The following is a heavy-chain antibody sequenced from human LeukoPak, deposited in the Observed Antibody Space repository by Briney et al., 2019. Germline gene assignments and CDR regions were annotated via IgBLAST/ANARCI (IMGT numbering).Heavy chain of an antibody. CDR3: ARGHWYGGNGVGY. D-gene: IGHD4-23*01. CDR2: INSDGSST. J-gene: IGHJ4*02. Sequence: GGSLRLSCAASGFTFSSYWMHWVRQAPGKALVWVSRINSDGSSTSYADSVKGRFTISRDNAKNTLYLQMNSLRAEDTAVYYCARGHWYGGNGVGYWGQGTLVTVSS. CDR1: GFTFSSYW. V-gene: IGHV3-74*01.